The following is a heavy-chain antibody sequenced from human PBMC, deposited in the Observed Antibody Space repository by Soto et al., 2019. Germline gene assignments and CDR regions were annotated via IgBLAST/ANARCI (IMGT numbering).Heavy chain of an antibody. CDR3: ARGPSSTAYDILTGNPLGFDP. J-gene: IGHJ5*02. D-gene: IGHD3-9*01. CDR2: IYPGDSDT. V-gene: IGHV5-51*01. CDR1: GYSFTSYW. Sequence: GESLKISCKGSGYSFTSYWIGWVRQMPGKGLEWMGIIYPGDSDTRYSPSFQGQVTISADKSISTAYLQWSSLKASDTAMYYCARGPSSTAYDILTGNPLGFDPWGQGTLVTVSS.